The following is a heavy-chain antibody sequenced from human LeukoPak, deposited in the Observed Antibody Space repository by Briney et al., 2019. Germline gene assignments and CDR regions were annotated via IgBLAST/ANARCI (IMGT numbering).Heavy chain of an antibody. J-gene: IGHJ4*02. CDR1: GGTFSSYA. V-gene: IGHV1-69*04. CDR3: ARDSASSGWYPHYFDY. CDR2: IIPILGIT. Sequence: SVKVSCMASGGTFSSYAISWVRQAPGQGVEWMGRIIPILGITNCAQKFRGRGTITAERSTSTAYMELSSLRSEDTAVYYCARDSASSGWYPHYFDYWGQGPLVPVSS. D-gene: IGHD6-19*01.